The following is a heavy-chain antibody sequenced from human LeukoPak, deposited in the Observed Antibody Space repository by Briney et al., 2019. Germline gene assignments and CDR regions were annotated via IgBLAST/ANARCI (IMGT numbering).Heavy chain of an antibody. Sequence: SVKVSCKASGGTFSSYAISWVRQAPGRGLEWMGGIIPIFGTANYAQKFQGRVTITTDESTSTAYMELSSLRSEDTAVYYCASYYDFWSCYVYWGQGTLVTVSS. V-gene: IGHV1-69*05. J-gene: IGHJ4*02. CDR1: GGTFSSYA. D-gene: IGHD3-3*01. CDR3: ASYYDFWSCYVY. CDR2: IIPIFGTA.